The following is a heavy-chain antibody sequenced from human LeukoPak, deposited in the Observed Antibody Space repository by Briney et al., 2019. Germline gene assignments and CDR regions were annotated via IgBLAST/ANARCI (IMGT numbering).Heavy chain of an antibody. V-gene: IGHV1-8*01. CDR2: MNPNSGNT. J-gene: IGHJ6*03. Sequence: ASVKVSCKASGYTFTSYDINWVRQATGQGLEWMGWMNPNSGNTGYAQKFQGRVTMTRNTSISTAYMELSSLRSEDTAVYYCARVVGRGSSWYGDYYYYYYMDVWGKGTTVTISS. D-gene: IGHD6-13*01. CDR3: ARVVGRGSSWYGDYYYYYYMDV. CDR1: GYTFTSYD.